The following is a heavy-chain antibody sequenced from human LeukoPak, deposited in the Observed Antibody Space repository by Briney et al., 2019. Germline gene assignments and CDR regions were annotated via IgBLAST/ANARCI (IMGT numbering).Heavy chain of an antibody. D-gene: IGHD1-7*01. CDR1: GGSISRYY. CDR2: IYTSGST. J-gene: IGHJ4*02. CDR3: ARERNWNYEGFDY. V-gene: IGHV4-4*07. Sequence: PSETLSLTCTVSGGSISRYYWSWIRQAAGKGLDWIGRIYTSGSTNYNPSLKSRVTISVDKSKTQLSLTLSSVTAADTAVYYCARERNWNYEGFDYWGQGTLVTVSS.